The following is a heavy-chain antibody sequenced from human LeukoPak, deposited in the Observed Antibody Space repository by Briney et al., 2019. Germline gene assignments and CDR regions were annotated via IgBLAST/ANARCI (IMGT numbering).Heavy chain of an antibody. J-gene: IGHJ3*02. Sequence: GGSLRLSCAASGFTFSSYWMSWVRQAPGKGLEWVANKKQDGSEIYYLNSVGGRFTISRDNARKSLYLQMNSLRAEDTAVYYCARQYCSGRTCYTDTFDIWGQGTMVTVSS. CDR2: KKQDGSEI. CDR1: GFTFSSYW. CDR3: ARQYCSGRTCYTDTFDI. D-gene: IGHD2-2*02. V-gene: IGHV3-7*01.